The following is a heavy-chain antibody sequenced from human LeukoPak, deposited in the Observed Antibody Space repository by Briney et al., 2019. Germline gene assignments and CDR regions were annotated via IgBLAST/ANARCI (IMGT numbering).Heavy chain of an antibody. CDR3: ARLPLYSSSWTEAYYFDY. CDR2: IYYSGST. D-gene: IGHD6-13*01. J-gene: IGHJ4*02. V-gene: IGHV4-39*01. Sequence: SETLSLTCTVSGGSISSSSYYWGWIRQPPGKGLEWIGSIYYSGSTYYNPSLKSRVTISVDTSKNQFSLKLSSVTAADTAVYYCARLPLYSSSWTEAYYFDYWGQGILVTVSS. CDR1: GGSISSSSYY.